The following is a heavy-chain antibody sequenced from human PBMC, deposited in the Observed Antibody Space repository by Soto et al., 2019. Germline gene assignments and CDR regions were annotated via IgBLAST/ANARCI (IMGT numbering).Heavy chain of an antibody. J-gene: IGHJ3*02. CDR2: IYYSGST. CDR3: PTTGSRRYFPAAFAI. D-gene: IGHD2-15*01. CDR1: EGSSLSISDC. V-gene: IGHV4-39*01. Sequence: VAEGSSLSISDCWVSNNHPPGKGLEWIGSIYYSGSTYYNPSLKSRVTISVDTSKNQFSLKLSSVTAADTAVFYCPTTGSRRYFPAAFAIWRHGTMV.